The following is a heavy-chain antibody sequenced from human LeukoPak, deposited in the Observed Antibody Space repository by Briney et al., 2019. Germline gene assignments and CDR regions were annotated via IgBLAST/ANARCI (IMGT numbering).Heavy chain of an antibody. V-gene: IGHV3-30*02. CDR2: IRYDGSNK. D-gene: IGHD1-26*01. CDR3: ARGISIVGATGDAFDI. CDR1: GFTFSSYG. J-gene: IGHJ3*02. Sequence: GGSLRLSCAASGFTFSSYGMHWVRQAPGKGLEWVAFIRYDGSNKYYADSVKGRFTISRDNSKNTLYLQMNSLRAEDTAVYYCARGISIVGATGDAFDIWGQGTMVTVSS.